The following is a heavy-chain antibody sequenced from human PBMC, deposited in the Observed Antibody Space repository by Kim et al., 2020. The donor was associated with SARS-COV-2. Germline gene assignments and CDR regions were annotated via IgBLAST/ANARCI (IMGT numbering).Heavy chain of an antibody. Sequence: ASVKVSCKASGYTFTSYGISWVRQAPGQGLEWMGWISAYNGNTNYAQKLQGRVTMTTDTSTSTAYMELRSLRSDDTAVYYCARFSLLGSGTGRFDYWGQGTLVTVSS. V-gene: IGHV1-18*01. CDR2: ISAYNGNT. J-gene: IGHJ4*02. D-gene: IGHD6-25*01. CDR1: GYTFTSYG. CDR3: ARFSLLGSGTGRFDY.